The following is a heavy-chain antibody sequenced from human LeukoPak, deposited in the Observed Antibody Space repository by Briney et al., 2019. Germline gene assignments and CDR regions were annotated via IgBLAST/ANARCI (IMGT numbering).Heavy chain of an antibody. Sequence: PGRSLRLSCAASGFTFDDYAMHWVRQAPGKGLEWVSGISWNSGSIGYADSVKGRFTISRDNAKNSLYLQMNSLRAEDTALYYCAKDLAAAGHDAFDIWGQGTMVTVSS. J-gene: IGHJ3*02. D-gene: IGHD6-13*01. CDR1: GFTFDDYA. V-gene: IGHV3-9*01. CDR3: AKDLAAAGHDAFDI. CDR2: ISWNSGSI.